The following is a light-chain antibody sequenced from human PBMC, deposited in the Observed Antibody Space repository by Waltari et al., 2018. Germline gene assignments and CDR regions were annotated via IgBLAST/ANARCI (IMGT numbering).Light chain of an antibody. CDR3: QHYHRYST. CDR2: KAS. J-gene: IGKJ2*01. Sequence: DIQMTQSPSTLSASVGDTVSITCRASQSINTWVAWYQQKPGEAPKLLIYKASRLESGVPSRFSGSSSGTDFTLTINTLQPDDSATYYCQHYHRYSTFGQGTKLEIK. V-gene: IGKV1-5*03. CDR1: QSINTW.